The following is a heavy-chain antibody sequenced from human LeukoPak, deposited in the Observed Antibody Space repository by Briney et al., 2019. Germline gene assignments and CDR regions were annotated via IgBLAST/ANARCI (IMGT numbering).Heavy chain of an antibody. D-gene: IGHD3-9*01. CDR3: ARVRITISSRRGFDN. CDR1: GFTFSSYE. V-gene: IGHV3-48*03. CDR2: ISSSGSTI. Sequence: GGSLRLSCAASGFTFSSYEMNWVRQAPGKGLEWVSYISSSGSTIYYADSVKGRFTISRDNAKNSLYLQMNSLRAEDTAVYYCARVRITISSRRGFDNWGQGTLVTVSS. J-gene: IGHJ4*02.